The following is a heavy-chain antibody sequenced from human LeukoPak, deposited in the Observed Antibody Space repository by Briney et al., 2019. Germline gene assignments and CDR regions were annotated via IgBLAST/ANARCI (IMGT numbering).Heavy chain of an antibody. V-gene: IGHV4-61*02. CDR1: GGSISSGHYF. CDR2: IYTSGST. Sequence: PSQTLCLTCTVSGGSISSGHYFWTWIRQPAGKGLEWIGRIYTSGSTNYNPSLKSRVTISLDTSKNQFSLNLNSVTAADTAMYYCARDMDFYMDVWGKGSTVTVSS. D-gene: IGHD3/OR15-3a*01. J-gene: IGHJ6*03. CDR3: ARDMDFYMDV.